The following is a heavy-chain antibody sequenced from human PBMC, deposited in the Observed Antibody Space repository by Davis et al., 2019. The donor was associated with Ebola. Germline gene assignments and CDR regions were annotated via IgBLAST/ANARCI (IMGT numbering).Heavy chain of an antibody. V-gene: IGHV1-18*01. CDR1: GYTFTSYD. CDR2: ISAYNGNT. J-gene: IGHJ4*02. D-gene: IGHD1-1*01. Sequence: AASVKVSCKASGYTFTSYDISWVRQAPGQGLEWMGWISAYNGNTNYAQKLQGRVTMTTDTSTSTAYMEVGSLRSDDTAVYYCARAQFPTTSDHWGQGTLVTVSS. CDR3: ARAQFPTTSDH.